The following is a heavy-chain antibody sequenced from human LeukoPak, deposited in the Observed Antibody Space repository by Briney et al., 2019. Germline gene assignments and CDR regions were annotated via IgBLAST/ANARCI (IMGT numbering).Heavy chain of an antibody. D-gene: IGHD2-2*01. V-gene: IGHV4-34*01. CDR2: INHSETA. J-gene: IGHJ3*01. CDR3: ARGRNTIFSFSGAFDV. Sequence: PSETLSLTCGVYSGSFSGYYWNWLRHPPEKGLEWIGEINHSETAKYNTSLKSPIPNSLDQSKNQFSLNLSSVTAADTAVYYCARGRNTIFSFSGAFDVWGQGTMVSVSS. CDR1: SGSFSGYY.